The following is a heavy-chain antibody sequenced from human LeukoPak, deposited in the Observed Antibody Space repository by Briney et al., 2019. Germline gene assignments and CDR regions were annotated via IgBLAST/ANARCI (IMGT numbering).Heavy chain of an antibody. CDR1: GGSISSSSYY. D-gene: IGHD1-14*01. V-gene: IGHV4-39*01. CDR2: TYYSGST. CDR3: ARLNPIERTFDY. Sequence: SETLSLTCTVSGGSISSSSYYWGWIRQPPGKGLEWIGSTYYSGSTYYNPSLKSRVTISVDTSKNQFSLKLSSVTAADTAVYYCARLNPIERTFDYWGQGTLVTVSS. J-gene: IGHJ4*02.